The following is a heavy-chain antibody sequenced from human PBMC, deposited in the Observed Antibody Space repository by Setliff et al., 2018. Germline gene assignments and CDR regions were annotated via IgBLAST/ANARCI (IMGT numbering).Heavy chain of an antibody. D-gene: IGHD1-26*01. CDR2: IYYSGST. J-gene: IGHJ4*02. V-gene: IGHV4-59*01. CDR3: TKGRVGLAARAGY. Sequence: PSETLSLTCTVSGDSISSYYWSWIRQPPGKGLEWIGYIYYSGSTNYSPSLKSRVTISVDTSKNQFSLKLSSVTAADTAIYYCTKGRVGLAARAGYWGQGTLVTVSS. CDR1: GDSISSYY.